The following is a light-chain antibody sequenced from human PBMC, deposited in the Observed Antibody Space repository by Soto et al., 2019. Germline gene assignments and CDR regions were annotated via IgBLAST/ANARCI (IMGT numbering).Light chain of an antibody. CDR3: QQYNSYPIT. CDR2: KAS. J-gene: IGKJ5*01. V-gene: IGKV1-5*03. CDR1: QSISSW. Sequence: DIQMTQSPSTLSASLGDRVTITCRASQSISSWLAWYQQKPGKAPKLLIYKASSLESGVPSRFSGSGSGTEFTLTISSLQPDDFATYYCQQYNSYPITFGQGTRLEIK.